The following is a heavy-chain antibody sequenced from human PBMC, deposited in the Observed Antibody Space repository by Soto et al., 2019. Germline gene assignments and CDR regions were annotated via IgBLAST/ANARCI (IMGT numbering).Heavy chain of an antibody. CDR3: ARGVAGPLHWFDP. D-gene: IGHD6-19*01. CDR2: FDPEDGET. CDR1: GYTLTELS. Sequence: ASVKVSCKVSGYTLTELSMHWVRQAPGKRLEWMGGFDPEDGETIYAQKFQGRVTMTKDTSTDTAYMELSSLRSEDTAVYYCARGVAGPLHWFDPWGQGTLVTVSS. J-gene: IGHJ5*02. V-gene: IGHV1-24*01.